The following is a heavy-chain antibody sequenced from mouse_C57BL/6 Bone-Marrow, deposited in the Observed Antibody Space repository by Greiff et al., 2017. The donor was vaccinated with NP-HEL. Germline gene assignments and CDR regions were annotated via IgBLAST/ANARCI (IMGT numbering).Heavy chain of an antibody. D-gene: IGHD1-1*01. CDR3: ARGGYGSSYGYFDD. J-gene: IGHJ2*01. CDR1: GYTFTIYW. CDR2: IDPSDSYT. V-gene: IGHV1-69*01. Sequence: QVQLQQPGAELVMPGASVKLSCKASGYTFTIYWMHWVKQRPGQGLEWIGEIDPSDSYTNYNQKFKGKSTLTVDKSSSTAYMQLSSLTSEDSAVYYCARGGYGSSYGYFDDWGQGTTLTVSS.